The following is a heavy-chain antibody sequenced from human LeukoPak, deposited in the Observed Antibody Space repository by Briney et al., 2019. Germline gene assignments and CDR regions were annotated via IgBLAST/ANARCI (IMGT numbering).Heavy chain of an antibody. CDR3: AKDTGYQAKYFQH. CDR1: GFTFDDYA. Sequence: GGSLRLPCAASGFTFDDYAMHWVRQAPGKGLEWVSGISWNSGSIGYADSVEGRFTISRDNAKNSLYLQMNSLRAEDTALYYCAKDTGYQAKYFQHWGQGTLVTVSS. D-gene: IGHD2-2*01. CDR2: ISWNSGSI. V-gene: IGHV3-9*01. J-gene: IGHJ1*01.